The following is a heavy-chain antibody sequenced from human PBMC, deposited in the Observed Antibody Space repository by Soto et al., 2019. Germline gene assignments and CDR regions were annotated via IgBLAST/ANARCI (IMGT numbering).Heavy chain of an antibody. CDR1: GDSISSNNNY. CDR3: ARGRGYSYGLDP. D-gene: IGHD5-18*01. Sequence: HVQLQESGPGLVKPSQTLSLTCTVSGDSISSNNNYWSWIRQPPGEGMEWIGFISYSGTTSYSPSLKRRVAISLDTSKNQFSLSLSSVTAADTAVYYCARGRGYSYGLDPWGQGTLVTVSS. J-gene: IGHJ5*02. V-gene: IGHV4-30-4*01. CDR2: ISYSGTT.